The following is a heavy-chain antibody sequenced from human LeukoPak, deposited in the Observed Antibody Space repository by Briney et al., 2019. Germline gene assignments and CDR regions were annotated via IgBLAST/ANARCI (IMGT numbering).Heavy chain of an antibody. D-gene: IGHD3-10*01. CDR1: GGSISSYY. Sequence: SETLSLTCTVSGGSISSYYWSWIRQPAGKGLEWIGRIYTSGSTNYNPSLKSRVTISVDKSKTQFFLKLTSVTAADTAVYYCARSVTAMVRGAPYYWGQGILVTVSS. V-gene: IGHV4-4*07. CDR3: ARSVTAMVRGAPYY. J-gene: IGHJ4*02. CDR2: IYTSGST.